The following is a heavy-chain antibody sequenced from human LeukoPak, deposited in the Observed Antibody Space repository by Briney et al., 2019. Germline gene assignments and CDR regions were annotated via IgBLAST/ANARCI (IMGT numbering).Heavy chain of an antibody. V-gene: IGHV1-69*04. CDR3: ARPITMIVGGEYYLDY. CDR2: IIPILGIA. J-gene: IGHJ4*02. Sequence: EASVKVSCKASGGTFSSYAISWVRPAPGQGLEWTGRIIPILGIANYAQKFQGRVTITADKSTSTAYMELSSLRSEDTAVYYCARPITMIVGGEYYLDYWGQGTLVTVSS. CDR1: GGTFSSYA. D-gene: IGHD3-22*01.